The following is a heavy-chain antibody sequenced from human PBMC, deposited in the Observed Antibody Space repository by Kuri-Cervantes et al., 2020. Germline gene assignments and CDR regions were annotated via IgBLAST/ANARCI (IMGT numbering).Heavy chain of an antibody. V-gene: IGHV4-34*01. Sequence: SQTLSLTCAVYGGSFSGYYWSWIRQPPGKGLEWIGEINHSGSTNYNPSLKSRVTISVDTSKNQFSLKLSSVTAADTAVYYCARDRGSSWYYFQHWGQGTLVTVSS. J-gene: IGHJ1*01. D-gene: IGHD6-13*01. CDR1: GGSFSGYY. CDR3: ARDRGSSWYYFQH. CDR2: INHSGST.